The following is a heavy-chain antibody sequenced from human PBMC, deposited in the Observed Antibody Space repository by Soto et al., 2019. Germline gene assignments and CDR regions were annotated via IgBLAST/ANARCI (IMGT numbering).Heavy chain of an antibody. Sequence: SETLSLTCSVSGFAISRGYYWSWVRQPPGKGLEWIGSIYPSVSSYHNPSLATRLRLSIDTSKNQFTLNLTSVTAADTALYFCAREKVGTTFFDNWGQAIQVTVS. J-gene: IGHJ4*02. CDR2: IYPSVSS. CDR1: GFAISRGYY. V-gene: IGHV4-38-2*02. CDR3: AREKVGTTFFDN. D-gene: IGHD1-1*01.